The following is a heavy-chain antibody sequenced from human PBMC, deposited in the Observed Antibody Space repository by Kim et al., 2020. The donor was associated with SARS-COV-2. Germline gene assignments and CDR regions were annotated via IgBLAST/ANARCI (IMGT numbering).Heavy chain of an antibody. CDR1: GFTFRSYW. Sequence: GGSLRLSCAASGFTFRSYWMSWVRQAPGKGLEWVANIKQDGSERYYVDSVKGRFTISRDNAKNSLYLQMNSLRAEDTAVYYCARDYDAHWGTYQGPFDYWGQGIVVTVSS. D-gene: IGHD3-16*02. CDR3: ARDYDAHWGTYQGPFDY. V-gene: IGHV3-7*03. CDR2: IKQDGSER. J-gene: IGHJ4*02.